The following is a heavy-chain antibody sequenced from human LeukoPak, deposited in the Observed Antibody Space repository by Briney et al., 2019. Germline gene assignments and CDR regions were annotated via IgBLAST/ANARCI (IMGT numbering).Heavy chain of an antibody. CDR2: INPNSGGT. Sequence: VASVKVSCKSSGYTFTDYYFHWVRQAPGQGLEWMGCINPNSGGTVYAQTFQGRVTMTRDTSISIVYMELSSLRSDDTAVYYCASSGSSIQFDPWGQGTLVTVSS. J-gene: IGHJ5*02. V-gene: IGHV1-2*02. CDR3: ASSGSSIQFDP. D-gene: IGHD1-26*01. CDR1: GYTFTDYY.